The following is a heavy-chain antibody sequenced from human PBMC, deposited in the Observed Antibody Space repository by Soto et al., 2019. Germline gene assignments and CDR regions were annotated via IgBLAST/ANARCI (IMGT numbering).Heavy chain of an antibody. Sequence: QVQLVESGGGVVQPGRSLRLSCAASGFTFSSYAMHWVRQAPGKGLEWVAVISYDGSNKYYADSVKGRFTISRDNSKNTLYLQMNSLRAEDTAVYYCASTIYCDSQMPDYWGQGTLVTVSS. CDR1: GFTFSSYA. J-gene: IGHJ4*02. D-gene: IGHD4-17*01. CDR2: ISYDGSNK. CDR3: ASTIYCDSQMPDY. V-gene: IGHV3-30-3*01.